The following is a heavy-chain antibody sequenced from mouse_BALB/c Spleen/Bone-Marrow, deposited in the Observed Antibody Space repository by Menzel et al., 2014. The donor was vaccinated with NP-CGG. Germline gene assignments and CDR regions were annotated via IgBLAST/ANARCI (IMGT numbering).Heavy chain of an antibody. J-gene: IGHJ1*01. CDR2: IITYYGNT. V-gene: IGHV1-67*01. CDR3: ERSGTVVEGYWFFDV. Sequence: QVQLKESGPELVRPGASVKISCKGSGYTFTDHTMHWVKQSHAKSLEWIGVIITYYGNTNYNQKFKGKATLTVDNSSSTAYMEFARFRSEESAIYYCERSGTVVEGYWFFDVWGAGTTVTVSA. D-gene: IGHD1-1*01. CDR1: GYTFTDHT.